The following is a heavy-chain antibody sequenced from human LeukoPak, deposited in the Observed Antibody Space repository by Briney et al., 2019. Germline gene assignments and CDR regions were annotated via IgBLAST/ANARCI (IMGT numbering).Heavy chain of an antibody. J-gene: IGHJ6*02. CDR3: ATAAYYYDSGSVSYGIDV. V-gene: IGHV1-18*01. CDR1: GYTFTSYG. D-gene: IGHD3-10*01. Sequence: ASVKVSCKASGYTFTSYGITWVRQAPGQGLEWMGWISAYNGNTNYAQKLQGRVTMTTDTSTDTAYMELSSLRSEDTAVYYCATAAYYYDSGSVSYGIDVWGQGTTVTVSS. CDR2: ISAYNGNT.